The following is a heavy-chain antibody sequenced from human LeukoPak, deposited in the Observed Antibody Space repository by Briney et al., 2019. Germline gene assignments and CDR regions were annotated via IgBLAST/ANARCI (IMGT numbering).Heavy chain of an antibody. CDR2: FSGSGGTT. D-gene: IGHD2/OR15-2a*01. Sequence: QPGGSLRLSCAASGFTFSSYAMNWVRQAPGRGLEWVSGFSGSGGTTYYADSVKGRFTISRDNSKNTLYLQMNSLRAEDTAVYYCANCNRCTSPNCLGYYYFYMDVWGKGTTVTVSS. V-gene: IGHV3-23*01. CDR3: ANCNRCTSPNCLGYYYFYMDV. J-gene: IGHJ6*03. CDR1: GFTFSSYA.